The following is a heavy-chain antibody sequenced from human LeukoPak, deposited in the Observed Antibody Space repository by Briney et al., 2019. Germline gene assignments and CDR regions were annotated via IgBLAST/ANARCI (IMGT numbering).Heavy chain of an antibody. Sequence: ASVKVSCKASGYTFTGYYMHWVRQAPGQGLEWMGWINPNSGGTNYAQKFQGRVTMTRDTSISTAYMELSRLRSDDTAVYYCARGGSVTSTYYYYYMDVWGKGTTVTISS. D-gene: IGHD4-17*01. CDR3: ARGGSVTSTYYYYYMDV. V-gene: IGHV1-2*02. CDR2: INPNSGGT. CDR1: GYTFTGYY. J-gene: IGHJ6*03.